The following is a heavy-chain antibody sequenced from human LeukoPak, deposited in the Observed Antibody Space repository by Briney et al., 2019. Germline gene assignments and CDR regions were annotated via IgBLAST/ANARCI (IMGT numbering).Heavy chain of an antibody. CDR1: GGSISSGDYY. CDR3: ARTYCGGDCSAFDI. CDR2: IYYSGST. D-gene: IGHD2-21*02. Sequence: SQTLSLTCTVSGGSISSGDYYWSWISQPPGKGLEWIGYIYYSGSTYYNPSLKSRVTISVDTSKNQFSLKLSSVTAADTAVYYCARTYCGGDCSAFDIWGQGTMVTVSS. J-gene: IGHJ3*02. V-gene: IGHV4-30-4*01.